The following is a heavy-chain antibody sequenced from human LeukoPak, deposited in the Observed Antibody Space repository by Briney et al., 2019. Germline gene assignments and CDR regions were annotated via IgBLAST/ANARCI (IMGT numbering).Heavy chain of an antibody. Sequence: HPGGSLRLSCAASGFTFSNYAMSWVRQAPGKGLEWVSAISGSGGTTYSADSVKGRFTVSRDNSKNTLYLQMNNLRAEDTAVYYCAPDVGDDWFDPWGQGTLVTVTS. D-gene: IGHD2-21*02. CDR3: APDVGDDWFDP. CDR2: ISGSGGTT. J-gene: IGHJ5*02. CDR1: GFTFSNYA. V-gene: IGHV3-23*01.